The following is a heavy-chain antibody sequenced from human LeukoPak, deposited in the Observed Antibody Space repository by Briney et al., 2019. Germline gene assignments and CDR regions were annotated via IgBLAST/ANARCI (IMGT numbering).Heavy chain of an antibody. Sequence: PSETLSLTCTVSGGSISSSSYYWGWIRQPPGKGLEWIGSIYYSGSTYYNPSLKSRVTISVDTSKNQFSLKLSSVTAADTAVYYCASSLTYYYDRSGPPDYWGQGTLVTVSS. CDR2: IYYSGST. D-gene: IGHD3-22*01. V-gene: IGHV4-39*07. CDR1: GGSISSSSYY. CDR3: ASSLTYYYDRSGPPDY. J-gene: IGHJ4*02.